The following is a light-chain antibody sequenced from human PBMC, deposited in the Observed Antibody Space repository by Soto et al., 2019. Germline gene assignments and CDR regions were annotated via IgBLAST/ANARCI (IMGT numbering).Light chain of an antibody. CDR1: QTIRSSY. CDR2: GAF. J-gene: IGKJ3*01. Sequence: EVVLTQSPGTLYLSPGERATLSCRARQTIRSSYLAWYQQKPGQAPRVLIYGAFTRATGIPDRFSGGGSGTDFTLTISRLEPEDFAVYYCHHYGSSPFSFGPGTKVDVK. CDR3: HHYGSSPFS. V-gene: IGKV3-20*01.